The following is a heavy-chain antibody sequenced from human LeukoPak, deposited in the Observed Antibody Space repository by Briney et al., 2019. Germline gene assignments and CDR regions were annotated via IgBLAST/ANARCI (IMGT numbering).Heavy chain of an antibody. D-gene: IGHD6-13*01. CDR3: AKAHYTATAGTVAIDY. Sequence: GGSLRLSCAASGFTFSDYGMHWVRQAPGKGLEWVAFIRSDGTNKYYADSVKGRFTISRDNSKNTLYLQMNSLRPEDTAVYYCAKAHYTATAGTVAIDYWGQGTLVTVSS. CDR2: IRSDGTNK. CDR1: GFTFSDYG. V-gene: IGHV3-30*02. J-gene: IGHJ4*02.